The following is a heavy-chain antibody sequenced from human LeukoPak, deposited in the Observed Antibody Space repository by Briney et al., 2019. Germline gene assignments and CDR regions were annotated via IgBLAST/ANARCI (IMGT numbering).Heavy chain of an antibody. J-gene: IGHJ4*02. CDR2: ISGSGGST. Sequence: GGSLRLSCAAPGFTFSSYAMSWVRQAPGKGLEWVSAISGSGGSTYYADSVKGRFTISRDNSKNTLFLQMNNLRVEDMAVFYCAKDWNWAIDYWGQGTLVTVSS. CDR3: AKDWNWAIDY. V-gene: IGHV3-23*01. D-gene: IGHD1-7*01. CDR1: GFTFSSYA.